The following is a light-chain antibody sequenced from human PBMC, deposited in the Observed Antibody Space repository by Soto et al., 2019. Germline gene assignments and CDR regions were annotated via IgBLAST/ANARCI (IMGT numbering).Light chain of an antibody. CDR3: QQYETCIKT. J-gene: IGKJ1*01. CDR1: QSIHKW. Sequence: DIQMTQSPSTLAGSVGDRVTITCRASQSIHKWLAWYQQKPGKAPKIXIYDASSLESGVLSRFSGSGSGTDFTLTISRVQPEDVTTYYCQQYETCIKTFCQGTKVDIK. CDR2: DAS. V-gene: IGKV1-5*01.